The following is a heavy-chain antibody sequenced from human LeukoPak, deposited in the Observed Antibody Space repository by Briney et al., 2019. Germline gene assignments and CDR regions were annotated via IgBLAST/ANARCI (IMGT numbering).Heavy chain of an antibody. D-gene: IGHD6-13*01. CDR3: ARVILAAASYWFDP. Sequence: PSQTLSLTCTVSGGSISSGGYYWSWIRQHPGKGLEWIGYIYYSGSTYYNPSLKSRATISVDTSKNQFSLKLSSVTAADTAVYYCARVILAAASYWFDPWGQGTLVTVSS. CDR1: GGSISSGGYY. V-gene: IGHV4-31*03. CDR2: IYYSGST. J-gene: IGHJ5*02.